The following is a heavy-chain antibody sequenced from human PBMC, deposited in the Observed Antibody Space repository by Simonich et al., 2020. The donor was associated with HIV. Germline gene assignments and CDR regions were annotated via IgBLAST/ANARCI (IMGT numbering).Heavy chain of an antibody. CDR3: ATTINYEDAFDI. J-gene: IGHJ3*02. V-gene: IGHV4-34*01. CDR2: INHSGST. Sequence: QVQLQQWGAGLLKPSETLSLTCAVYGGSFSGYYWSWIRQPPGKGLAWIGEINHSGSTNYNPSLKSRVTISVDTSKNQFSLKLSSVTAADTAVYYCATTINYEDAFDIWGQGTMVTVSS. D-gene: IGHD4-4*01. CDR1: GGSFSGYY.